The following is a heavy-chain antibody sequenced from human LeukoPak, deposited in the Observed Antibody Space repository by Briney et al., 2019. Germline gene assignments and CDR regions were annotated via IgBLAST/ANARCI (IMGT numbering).Heavy chain of an antibody. CDR2: INHSGST. Sequence: SETLSLTCAVYGGSFSGYYWSWIRQPPGKGLEWIGEINHSGSTNYNPSLKSRVTISVDTSKNQFSLKLSSVTAADTAVYYCTIGVTMVRGVTKPPNYYYYGMDVWGQGTTVTVSS. CDR1: GGSFSGYY. D-gene: IGHD3-10*01. V-gene: IGHV4-34*01. J-gene: IGHJ6*02. CDR3: TIGVTMVRGVTKPPNYYYYGMDV.